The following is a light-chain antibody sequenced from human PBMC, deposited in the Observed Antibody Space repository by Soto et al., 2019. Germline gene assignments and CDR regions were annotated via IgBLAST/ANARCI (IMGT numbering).Light chain of an antibody. J-gene: IGKJ2*02. CDR1: QSLLHYNGFNY. CDR3: MQSLQSPRT. CDR2: LGS. Sequence: EIVMTQSPLSLPVTPGEPASISCRSSQSLLHYNGFNYLDWYLQKPGQSPQLLIYLGSNRASGVPDRFSGSGSGTDCALKISRVEAEDVGVYYCMQSLQSPRTFGQGTNLEIK. V-gene: IGKV2-28*01.